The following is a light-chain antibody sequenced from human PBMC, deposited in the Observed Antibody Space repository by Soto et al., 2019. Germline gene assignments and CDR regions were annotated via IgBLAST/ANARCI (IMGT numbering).Light chain of an antibody. J-gene: IGKJ1*01. CDR2: GAS. V-gene: IGKV3-20*01. Sequence: EIVMTQSASTLSVSPGERATLSCRASQSVSNNYLAWYQQKPGQAPRLLIYGASNRATGIPDRFSGSGSGTDFTLTISRLEPEDFAVYYCQQYGSSGTFGQGTKV. CDR1: QSVSNNY. CDR3: QQYGSSGT.